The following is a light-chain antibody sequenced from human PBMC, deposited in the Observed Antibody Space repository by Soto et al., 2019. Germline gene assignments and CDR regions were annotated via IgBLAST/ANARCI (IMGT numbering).Light chain of an antibody. J-gene: IGKJ1*01. Sequence: EIVLTQSPGTLSLSPGERATLSCRASQSFSSTYLAWYQQKPGQAPRLLIYGASSRATGIPDRFSGGGSGTDFTLTISRLEPEDFAGYYCQQYSASPWTFGQGTKVEIK. CDR3: QQYSASPWT. CDR2: GAS. V-gene: IGKV3-20*01. CDR1: QSFSSTY.